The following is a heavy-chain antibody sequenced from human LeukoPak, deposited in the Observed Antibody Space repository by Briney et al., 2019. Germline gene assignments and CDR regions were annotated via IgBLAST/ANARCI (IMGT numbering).Heavy chain of an antibody. CDR3: AKVPGDY. V-gene: IGHV3-23*01. J-gene: IGHJ4*02. CDR2: ISGSGGST. CDR1: GITNAW. D-gene: IGHD3-10*01. Sequence: PGGSLRLSCATSGITNAWMSWVRQAPGKGLEWVSAISGSGGSTYYADSVKGRFTISRDNSKNTLYLQMNSLRAEDTAVYYCAKVPGDYWGQGTLVTVSS.